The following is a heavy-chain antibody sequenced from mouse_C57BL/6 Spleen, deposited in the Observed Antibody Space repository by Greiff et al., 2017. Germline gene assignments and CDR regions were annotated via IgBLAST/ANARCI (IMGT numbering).Heavy chain of an antibody. J-gene: IGHJ4*01. Sequence: EVKLMESGGGLVKPGGSLKLSCAASGFTFSDYGMHWVRQAPEKGLEWVAYISSGSSTIYYADTVKGRFTISRDNAKNTLFLQMTSLRSEDTAMYYCATPSTWDYAMDYWGQGTSVTVSS. CDR3: ATPSTWDYAMDY. D-gene: IGHD4-1*01. CDR1: GFTFSDYG. CDR2: ISSGSSTI. V-gene: IGHV5-17*01.